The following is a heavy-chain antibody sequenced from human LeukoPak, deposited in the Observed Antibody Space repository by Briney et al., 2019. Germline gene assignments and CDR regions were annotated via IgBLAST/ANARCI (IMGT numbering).Heavy chain of an antibody. J-gene: IGHJ4*02. CDR1: GFTVSSNY. CDR2: IYSGGST. CDR3: VKDSDILTGYFDY. V-gene: IGHV3-66*01. Sequence: GGSLRLSCAASGFTVSSNYMSWVRQAPGKGLEWVSSIYSGGSTYYTDSVKGRFTISRDNSKNTLYLQMSSLRAEDTAVYYCVKDSDILTGYFDYWGQGTLVTVSS. D-gene: IGHD3-9*01.